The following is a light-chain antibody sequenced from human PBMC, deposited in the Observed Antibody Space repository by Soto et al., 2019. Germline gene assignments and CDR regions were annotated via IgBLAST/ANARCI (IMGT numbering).Light chain of an antibody. CDR2: DVS. J-gene: IGLJ3*02. CDR3: SSYTSSSTPV. Sequence: QSALTQPASVSGSPGQSITISCTGTSSDVGCYNYVSWYQQHPGKAPKLMIYDVSNRPSGVSNRFSGSKSGNTASLTISGLQADDEADEYCSSYTSSSTPVFGGGTKLTVL. CDR1: SSDVGCYNY. V-gene: IGLV2-14*01.